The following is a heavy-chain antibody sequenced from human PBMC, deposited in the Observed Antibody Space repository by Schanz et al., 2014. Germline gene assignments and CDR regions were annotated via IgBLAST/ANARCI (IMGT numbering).Heavy chain of an antibody. J-gene: IGHJ3*02. CDR3: ARQILIGAFDI. Sequence: QVQLQETGPGLVKPSETLSLTCTVSGGSMSSYYWTWIRQPPGKGLEWIGYIYYSGSTNYNPSLRRRVTISVEPSKNQFSRKLSFVTAADTAVYYCARQILIGAFDIWGQGTMVTVSS. CDR1: GGSMSSYY. V-gene: IGHV4-59*08. D-gene: IGHD3-9*01. CDR2: IYYSGST.